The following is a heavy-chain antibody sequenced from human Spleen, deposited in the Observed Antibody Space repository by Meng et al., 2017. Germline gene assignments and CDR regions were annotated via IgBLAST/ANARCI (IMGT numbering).Heavy chain of an antibody. CDR3: ARDEDISAAGYLLGDF. D-gene: IGHD6-13*01. Sequence: QVQLVQSGAGVKKPGASVKVSCKASGYTFTAYNLHWVRQAPGQGLEWMGRVITNSGDTNYVQKFQGRVTMTRDTSMSTVYMELSGLRSDDTAVYYCARDEDISAAGYLLGDFWGQGTLVTVSS. V-gene: IGHV1-2*06. CDR2: VITNSGDT. J-gene: IGHJ4*02. CDR1: GYTFTAYN.